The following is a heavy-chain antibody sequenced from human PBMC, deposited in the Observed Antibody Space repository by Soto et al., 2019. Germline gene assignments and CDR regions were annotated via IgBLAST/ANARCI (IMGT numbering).Heavy chain of an antibody. V-gene: IGHV3-48*04. CDR2: ISSSSSTI. D-gene: IGHD1-1*01. CDR1: GFTFSSYS. Sequence: PGGSLRLSCAASGFTFSSYSMNWVRQAPGKGLEWVSYISSSSSTIYYADSVKGRFTISRDNAKNSLYLQLNDLRVEDTATYYCARGGLEPFDHWGQGALVTVSS. J-gene: IGHJ4*02. CDR3: ARGGLEPFDH.